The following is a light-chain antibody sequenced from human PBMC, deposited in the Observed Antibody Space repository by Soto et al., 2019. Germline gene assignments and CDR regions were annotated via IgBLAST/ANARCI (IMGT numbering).Light chain of an antibody. V-gene: IGLV1-44*01. Sequence: QSVLTQPPSASGTPGQRVTISCSGSSSNIGTYTVNWYQHVPRTAPKLLIYSNNQRPSGVPDRFSGSNSGTSASLAISGLQAEDEADYYCAAGDASLNGVIFGGGTKVTVL. J-gene: IGLJ2*01. CDR3: AAGDASLNGVI. CDR1: SSNIGTYT. CDR2: SNN.